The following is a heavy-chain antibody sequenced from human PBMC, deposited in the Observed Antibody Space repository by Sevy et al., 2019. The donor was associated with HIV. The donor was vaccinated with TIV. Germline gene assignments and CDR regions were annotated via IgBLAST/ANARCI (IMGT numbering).Heavy chain of an antibody. CDR3: ARSAQGSYDFWSGYPLGWFDP. D-gene: IGHD3-3*01. J-gene: IGHJ5*02. CDR2: ISAYNGNT. Sequence: ASVKVSCKASGYTFTSYGISWVRQAPGQGLEWMGWISAYNGNTNYAQKLQGRVTMTTDTSTSTAYMELRSLRSDDTALYYCARSAQGSYDFWSGYPLGWFDPWGQGTLVSVSS. V-gene: IGHV1-18*01. CDR1: GYTFTSYG.